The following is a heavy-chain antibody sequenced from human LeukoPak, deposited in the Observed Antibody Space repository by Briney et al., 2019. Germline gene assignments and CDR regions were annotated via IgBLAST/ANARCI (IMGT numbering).Heavy chain of an antibody. D-gene: IGHD3-3*01. CDR2: INSDGSSA. V-gene: IGHV3-74*01. Sequence: GGSLRLSCAASGFTFSSYWMHWVRQAPGKGLVWVSRINSDGSSASYADSVKGRFTIFRDNAKNTLYLQMNSLRAEDTAVYYCARDRGIFGVVYWYFDLWGRGTLVTVSS. CDR1: GFTFSSYW. J-gene: IGHJ2*01. CDR3: ARDRGIFGVVYWYFDL.